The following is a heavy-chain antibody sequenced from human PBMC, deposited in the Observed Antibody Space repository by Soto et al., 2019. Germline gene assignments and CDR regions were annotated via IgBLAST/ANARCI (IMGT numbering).Heavy chain of an antibody. J-gene: IGHJ3*02. V-gene: IGHV4-31*03. CDR2: IYYSGST. CDR3: ARGGYGNDAFDI. D-gene: IGHD5-12*01. CDR1: GGSISSGGYY. Sequence: SETLSLTCTVSGGSISSGGYYLSWIRQHPGKGLEWIGYIYYSGSTYYNPSLKSRVTISGDTSKNQFSLKMSSVTAADTAVYYCARGGYGNDAFDIWGQGTMVTVSS.